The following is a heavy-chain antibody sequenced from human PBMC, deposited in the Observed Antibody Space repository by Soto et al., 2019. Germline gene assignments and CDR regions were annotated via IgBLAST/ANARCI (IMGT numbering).Heavy chain of an antibody. CDR3: ARVGIAVAGSFDY. Sequence: GGSLRLSCAASGFTFSSYEMNWVRQATGKGLEWVSYISSSGSTIYYADSVKGRFTISRDNAKNSLYLQMNSLRAEDTAVYYCARVGIAVAGSFDYWGQGTLVTVSS. CDR1: GFTFSSYE. J-gene: IGHJ4*02. V-gene: IGHV3-48*03. CDR2: ISSSGSTI. D-gene: IGHD6-19*01.